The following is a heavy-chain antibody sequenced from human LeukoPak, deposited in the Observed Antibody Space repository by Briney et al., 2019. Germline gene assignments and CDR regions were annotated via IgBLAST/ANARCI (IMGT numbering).Heavy chain of an antibody. CDR1: GFTFSSYA. CDR3: AKDSAGSGSYYYYYYGMDV. CDR2: ISGSGGST. J-gene: IGHJ6*02. V-gene: IGHV3-23*01. D-gene: IGHD3-10*01. Sequence: GGSLRLSCAASGFTFSSYAMSWVRQAPGKGLEWVSAISGSGGSTYYADSVKGRFTISRDNSKNTLYLQMNSLRAEDTAVYYCAKDSAGSGSYYYYYYGMDVWGQGTTVTVSS.